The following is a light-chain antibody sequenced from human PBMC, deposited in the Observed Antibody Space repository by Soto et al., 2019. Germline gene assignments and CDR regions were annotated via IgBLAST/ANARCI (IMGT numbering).Light chain of an antibody. CDR2: KAS. CDR3: QQYISYPYT. V-gene: IGKV1-5*03. J-gene: IGKJ2*01. CDR1: QSIRTW. Sequence: DIQMTQSPSTLSASVGDRVTITCRASQSIRTWLAWYQQRPGNAPKLLVYKASNLESGVPSRFSGSGSGTEFTLTISILQPDDFATYFCQQYISYPYTFGQGTKLEIK.